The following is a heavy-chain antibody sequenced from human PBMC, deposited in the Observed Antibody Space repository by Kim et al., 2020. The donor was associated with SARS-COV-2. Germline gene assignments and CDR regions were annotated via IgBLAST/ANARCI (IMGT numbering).Heavy chain of an antibody. J-gene: IGHJ4*02. CDR2: ISSSSSYT. D-gene: IGHD3-10*01. Sequence: GGSLRLSCAASGFTFSDYYMSWIRQAPGKGLEWVSYISSSSSYTNYADSVQGRFTISRDNPENSLYLQMNSLRAEDTAVYYCAKEAYYYCSGSFDYWGQG. V-gene: IGHV3-11*06. CDR3: AKEAYYYCSGSFDY. CDR1: GFTFSDYY.